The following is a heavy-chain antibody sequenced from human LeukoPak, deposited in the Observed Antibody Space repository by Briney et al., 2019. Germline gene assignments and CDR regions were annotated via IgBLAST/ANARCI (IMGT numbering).Heavy chain of an antibody. V-gene: IGHV4-34*01. CDR1: GGSFSGYY. CDR2: INHSGST. CDR3: ARGLDWFDP. Sequence: SETLSLTCAVYGGSFSGYYWSWIRQPPGKGLEWIGEINHSGSTNYNPSLKSRVTISVDTSKDQFSLKLSSVTAADTAVYYCARGLDWFDPWGQGTLVTVSS. J-gene: IGHJ5*02.